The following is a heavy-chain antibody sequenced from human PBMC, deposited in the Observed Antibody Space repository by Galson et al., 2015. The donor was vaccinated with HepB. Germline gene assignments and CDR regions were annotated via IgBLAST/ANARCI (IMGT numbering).Heavy chain of an antibody. Sequence: LTCAVYGGSFSGYYWSWIRQPPGKGLEWIGEINHSGSTNYNPSLKSRVTISVDTSKNQFSLKLSSVTAADTAVYYCARGPKRYCSSTSCYRENDYWGQGTLVTVSS. V-gene: IGHV4-34*01. CDR2: INHSGST. J-gene: IGHJ4*02. CDR3: ARGPKRYCSSTSCYRENDY. D-gene: IGHD2-2*01. CDR1: GGSFSGYY.